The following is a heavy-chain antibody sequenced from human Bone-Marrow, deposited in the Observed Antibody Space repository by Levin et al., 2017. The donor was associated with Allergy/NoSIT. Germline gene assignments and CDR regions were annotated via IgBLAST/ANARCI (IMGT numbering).Heavy chain of an antibody. Sequence: GESLKISCAASGFTFRTYEMNWVRQAPGKGLEWVSYISSTSNTIYYADSVKGRFTISRDNAKNSLYLQMNSLRDEDTAVYYCARGAAELDYWGQGTLVTVSA. D-gene: IGHD2-15*01. CDR1: GFTFRTYE. J-gene: IGHJ4*02. CDR3: ARGAAELDY. V-gene: IGHV3-48*03. CDR2: ISSTSNTI.